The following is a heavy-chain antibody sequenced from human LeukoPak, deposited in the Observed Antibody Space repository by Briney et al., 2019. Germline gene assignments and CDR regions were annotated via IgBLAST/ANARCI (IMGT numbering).Heavy chain of an antibody. V-gene: IGHV1-2*02. D-gene: IGHD6-19*01. Sequence: ASVKVSCKASGYTFIGYYIHWVRQAPGQGLEWMGWINPDSGGTNYAQKFQGRVTVTRDTSISTAYMELSRLRSDDTAVYYCARDLGGVAVVAHFDYWGQGTLVTVSS. CDR2: INPDSGGT. J-gene: IGHJ4*02. CDR1: GYTFIGYY. CDR3: ARDLGGVAVVAHFDY.